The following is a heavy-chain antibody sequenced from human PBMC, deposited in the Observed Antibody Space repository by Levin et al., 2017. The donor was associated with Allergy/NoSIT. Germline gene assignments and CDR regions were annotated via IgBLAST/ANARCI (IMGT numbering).Heavy chain of an antibody. CDR1: GGSISSYY. CDR3: ARLRFRPKGGFDP. D-gene: IGHD3-3*01. J-gene: IGHJ5*02. V-gene: IGHV4-59*01. CDR2: IYYSGST. Sequence: SETLSLTCTVSGGSISSYYWSWIRQPPGKGLEWIGYIYYSGSTNYNPSLKSRVTISVDTSKNQFSLKLSSVTAADTAVYYCARLRFRPKGGFDPWGQGTLVTVSS.